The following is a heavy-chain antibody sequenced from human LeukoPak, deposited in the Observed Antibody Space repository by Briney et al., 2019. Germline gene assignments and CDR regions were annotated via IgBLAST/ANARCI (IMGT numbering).Heavy chain of an antibody. V-gene: IGHV3-23*01. J-gene: IGHJ3*02. CDR2: IRGSGGST. CDR1: GFTFSSYA. D-gene: IGHD3-22*01. CDR3: AKPNYYDSSGYYWNDAFDI. Sequence: GGSLRLSCAASGFTFSSYAMSWVRQAPGKGLEWVAAIRGSGGSTYYADSVKGRFTISRDNSKNSLYLQMNSLRAEDTAVYYCAKPNYYDSSGYYWNDAFDIWGQGTMVTVSS.